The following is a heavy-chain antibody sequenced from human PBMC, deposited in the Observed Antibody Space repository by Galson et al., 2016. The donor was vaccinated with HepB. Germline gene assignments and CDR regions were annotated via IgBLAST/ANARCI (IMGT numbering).Heavy chain of an antibody. V-gene: IGHV3-23*01. D-gene: IGHD3-16*01. CDR3: AKAKTRGGFGNYNYMDV. J-gene: IGHJ6*03. CDR1: GFTFSAYV. Sequence: LRLSCAASGFTFSAYVMTWVRQVAGKGLERVSLISGSGVSTYYADSAKGRFTISRDNANNTLFLQMNNLTAEDTAIYYCAKAKTRGGFGNYNYMDVWGKGTTVTVSS. CDR2: ISGSGVST.